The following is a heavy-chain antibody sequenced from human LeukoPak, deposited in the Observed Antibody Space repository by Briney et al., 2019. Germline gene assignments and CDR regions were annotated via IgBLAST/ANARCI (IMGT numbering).Heavy chain of an antibody. CDR1: GFTFSSYA. CDR3: AKIPPSSSVYYYYGMDV. V-gene: IGHV3-23*01. J-gene: IGHJ6*02. Sequence: GGPLRLSCAASGFTFSSYAMSWVRQAPGKGLEWVSAISGSGGSTYYADSVKGRFTISRDNSKNTLYLQMNSLRAEDTAVYYCAKIPPSSSVYYYYGMDVWGQGTTVTVSS. CDR2: ISGSGGST.